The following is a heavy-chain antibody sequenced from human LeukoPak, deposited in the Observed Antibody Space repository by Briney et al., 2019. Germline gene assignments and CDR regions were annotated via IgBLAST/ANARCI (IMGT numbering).Heavy chain of an antibody. V-gene: IGHV3-33*01. CDR2: IWYDGSNK. J-gene: IGHJ4*02. D-gene: IGHD4-17*01. Sequence: GRSLRLSCAASGFTFSSYGMHWVRQAPGKGLEWVAVIWYDGSNKYYADSVKGRFTISRDNSKNTLYLQMNSLRAEDTAVYYCAGSNYGYYVYWGQGTLVTVSS. CDR1: GFTFSSYG. CDR3: AGSNYGYYVY.